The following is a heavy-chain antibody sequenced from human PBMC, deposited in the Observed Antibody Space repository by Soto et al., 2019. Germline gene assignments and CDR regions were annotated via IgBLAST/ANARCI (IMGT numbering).Heavy chain of an antibody. J-gene: IGHJ3*01. V-gene: IGHV3-48*01. Sequence: PVGSLRLSCAASGFTFRNYGMNWVRQAPGKGLEWVSYIGIGSSTKYYADYVKGRFTISRDNAKNSMYLQMNSLRADDTAVYYCARDQLYYNDISGRPLNAFDVWGQGTMVTVSS. CDR3: ARDQLYYNDISGRPLNAFDV. CDR2: IGIGSSTK. CDR1: GFTFRNYG. D-gene: IGHD3-22*01.